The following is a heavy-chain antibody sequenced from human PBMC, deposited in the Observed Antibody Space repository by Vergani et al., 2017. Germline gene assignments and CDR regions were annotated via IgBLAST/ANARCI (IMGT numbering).Heavy chain of an antibody. D-gene: IGHD5-18*01. CDR3: AKGPAGYSYGGYYYMDV. V-gene: IGHV3-23*01. CDR1: GFPFSSYA. Sequence: EVPLLESGGGLVQPGGSLRLSCAASGFPFSSYAMSWVRQPPGKGLGGVSAISGSGGRTYYADSVKGRFTISRDNSKNTLYLQMNSLRAEDTAVYYCAKGPAGYSYGGYYYMDVWGKGTTVTVSS. J-gene: IGHJ6*03. CDR2: ISGSGGRT.